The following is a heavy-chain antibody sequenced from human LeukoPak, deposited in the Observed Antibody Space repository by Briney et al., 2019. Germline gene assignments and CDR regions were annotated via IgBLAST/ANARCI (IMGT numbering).Heavy chain of an antibody. CDR1: GFSFDDYG. D-gene: IGHD1-20*01. CDR3: ARVRLTGIQDWFDL. Sequence: PGGSLRLSCAASGFSFDDYGMSWVRQVPGKGLEWVSDINWNGGSTGYADSVKGRFISARDNAKTSLYLQMNSLRAEDTALYVGARVRLTGIQDWFDLWGQGTLVTVSS. V-gene: IGHV3-20*01. CDR2: INWNGGST. J-gene: IGHJ5*02.